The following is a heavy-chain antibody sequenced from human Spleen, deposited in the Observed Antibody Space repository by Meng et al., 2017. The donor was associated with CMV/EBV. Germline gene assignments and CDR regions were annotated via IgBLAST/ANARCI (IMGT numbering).Heavy chain of an antibody. J-gene: IGHJ6*02. Sequence: RGSLRLSCAASGFTFSSYWMSWVRQAPGKGLEWVANIKQDGSEKYYVDSVKGRFTISRDNAKNSLYLQMNSLRAEDTAVYYCARLRGYSGYLYGMDVWGQGTTVTVSS. CDR3: ARLRGYSGYLYGMDV. V-gene: IGHV3-7*01. D-gene: IGHD5-12*01. CDR2: IKQDGSEK. CDR1: GFTFSSYW.